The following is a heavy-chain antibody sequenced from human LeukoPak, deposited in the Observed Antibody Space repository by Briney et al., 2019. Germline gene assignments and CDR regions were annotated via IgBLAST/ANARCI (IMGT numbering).Heavy chain of an antibody. D-gene: IGHD5-18*01. CDR1: GFTFSSYS. Sequence: GGSLRLSCAASGFTFSSYSMNWVRQAPGKGLEWVSSISSSSSYIYYADSVKGRFTISRDNAKNSLYLQMNSLRAEDTAVYYCARARGDSSPASRYFDYWGQGALVTVSS. J-gene: IGHJ4*02. V-gene: IGHV3-21*01. CDR2: ISSSSSYI. CDR3: ARARGDSSPASRYFDY.